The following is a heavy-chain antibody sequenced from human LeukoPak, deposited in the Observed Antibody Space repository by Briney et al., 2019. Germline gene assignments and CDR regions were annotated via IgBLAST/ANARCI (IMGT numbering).Heavy chain of an antibody. CDR2: ISYDGSNE. V-gene: IGHV3-30*14. CDR1: GFTFSSYV. CDR3: ASPIHDYGVAEL. D-gene: IGHD4/OR15-4a*01. J-gene: IGHJ4*02. Sequence: GGSLRLSCAASGFTFSSYVMHWVRQAPGKGLEWVAIISYDGSNEYHADSVKGRFTISRDKSKNTVYLQMNSLRVEDTAVYYCASPIHDYGVAELWGQGTLVTVSS.